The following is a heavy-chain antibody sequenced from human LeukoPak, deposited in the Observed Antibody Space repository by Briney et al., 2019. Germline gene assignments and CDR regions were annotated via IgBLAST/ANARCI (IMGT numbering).Heavy chain of an antibody. J-gene: IGHJ6*03. V-gene: IGHV3-23*01. CDR1: GFTFSSYA. CDR2: ISGSGYSR. Sequence: GGSLRLSCAASGFTFSSYAMSWVRQAPGKGLEWVSAISGSGYSRYNADSVRGRFTISRDNSKNTLSLQMNSLRAEDTAVYYCATGGSYYPRNYYYYYMDVWGKGTTVTVSS. CDR3: ATGGSYYPRNYYYYYMDV. D-gene: IGHD1-26*01.